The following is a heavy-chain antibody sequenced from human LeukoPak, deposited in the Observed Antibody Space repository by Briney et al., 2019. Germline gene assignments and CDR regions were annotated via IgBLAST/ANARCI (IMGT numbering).Heavy chain of an antibody. V-gene: IGHV3-21*01. D-gene: IGHD6-13*01. Sequence: GGSLRLSCAASGFTFSSYSMNWVRQAPGKGLEWVSSISSSSSYIYYADSVKGRFTISRDNAKNSLYLQMNSLRAEDTAVYYCARGRIAAAGTYAFDIWGKGTMVTVSS. CDR3: ARGRIAAAGTYAFDI. J-gene: IGHJ3*02. CDR2: ISSSSSYI. CDR1: GFTFSSYS.